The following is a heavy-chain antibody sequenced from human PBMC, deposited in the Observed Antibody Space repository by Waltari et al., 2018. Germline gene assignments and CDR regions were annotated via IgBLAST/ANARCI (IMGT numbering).Heavy chain of an antibody. CDR3: SVSLNS. Sequence: EVQLVESGGGLVQPGGSLRLSCAASGFNFNNYWMDWVRQAPGKGLEWVANRKHDGTESHYVGSVKGRFTVSRDNAHNLLYLQMDSLRVEDTAVYYCSVSLNSWGQGTLVTVSS. V-gene: IGHV3-7*01. CDR2: RKHDGTES. CDR1: GFNFNNYW. J-gene: IGHJ4*02.